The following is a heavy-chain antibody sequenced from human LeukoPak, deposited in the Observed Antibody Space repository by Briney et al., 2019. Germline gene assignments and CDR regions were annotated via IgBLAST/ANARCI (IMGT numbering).Heavy chain of an antibody. D-gene: IGHD5-12*01. CDR1: GGSVSSGSYY. CDR3: ARERGGYSGSPYYFDY. CDR2: IYYSGST. Sequence: SETLSLTCTVSGGSVSSGSYYWSWIRQPPGKGLEWIGYIYYSGSTNYNPSLKSRVTISVDTSKNQFSLKLSSVTAADTAVYYCARERGGYSGSPYYFDYWGQGTLVTVSS. J-gene: IGHJ4*02. V-gene: IGHV4-61*01.